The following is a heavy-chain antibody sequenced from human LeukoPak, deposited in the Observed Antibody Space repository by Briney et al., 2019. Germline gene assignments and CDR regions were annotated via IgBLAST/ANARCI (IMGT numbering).Heavy chain of an antibody. CDR2: ISAYNGNT. V-gene: IGHV1-18*01. J-gene: IGHJ4*02. CDR1: GYTFTSYG. D-gene: IGHD2-2*02. CDR3: ARGQGVVPAAIPTDY. Sequence: ASAKVSCKASGYTFTSYGISWVRQAPGQGLEWMGWISAYNGNTNYAQKLQGRVTMTTDTSTSTAYMELRSLRSDDTAVYYCARGQGVVPAAIPTDYWGQGTLVTVSS.